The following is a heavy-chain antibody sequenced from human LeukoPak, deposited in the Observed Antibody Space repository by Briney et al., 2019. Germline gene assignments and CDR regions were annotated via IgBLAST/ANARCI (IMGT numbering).Heavy chain of an antibody. V-gene: IGHV3-66*01. CDR1: EFSVGSNY. D-gene: IGHD2/OR15-2a*01. J-gene: IGHJ4*02. Sequence: GGSLRLSCAASEFSVGSNYMTWVRQAPGKGLEWVSLIYSGGSTYYADSVKGRFTISRDNSKNTLYLQMNSLKTEDTAVYYCTRGSQYWDYWGQGTLVTVSS. CDR2: IYSGGST. CDR3: TRGSQYWDY.